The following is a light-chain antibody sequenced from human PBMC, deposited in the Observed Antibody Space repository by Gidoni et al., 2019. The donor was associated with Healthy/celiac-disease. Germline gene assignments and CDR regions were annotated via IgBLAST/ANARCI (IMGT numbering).Light chain of an antibody. J-gene: IGKJ1*01. CDR2: DAA. CDR3: QQRSNWPPWT. Sequence: IVLTQSPATLSLSPGERATLSCRASQSVSSYVAWYQQKPGQAHRLLIYDAANRATGIPARFSGSGSGTDFTLTITSLEPEDFAVYYCQQRSNWPPWTFGQGTKVEIK. CDR1: QSVSSY. V-gene: IGKV3-11*01.